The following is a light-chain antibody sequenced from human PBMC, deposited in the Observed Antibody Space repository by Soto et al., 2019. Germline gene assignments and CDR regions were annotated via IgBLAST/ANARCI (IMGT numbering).Light chain of an antibody. CDR1: QGIGDT. J-gene: IGKJ5*01. V-gene: IGKV3-11*01. Sequence: EVVMRQSPATLSVSPGEGATLSCRASQGIGDTLAWYQHKPGQTPRLLIYDTSTRATGVPARFSGSGSGTDFTLTISSLEPEDFAVYYCHQRSNWPPITFGQGTRLEIK. CDR2: DTS. CDR3: HQRSNWPPIT.